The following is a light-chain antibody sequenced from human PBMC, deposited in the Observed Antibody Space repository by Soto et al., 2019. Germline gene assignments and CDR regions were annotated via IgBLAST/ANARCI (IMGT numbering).Light chain of an antibody. V-gene: IGLV2-14*01. CDR3: SSYTSTTNVPFV. CDR2: DVS. Sequence: QSALAQPASVSGSPGQSITISCTGTSSDIGDSNFVSWYQHHPGKAPKLLIYDVSDRPSRISGRFSGSKSANTASLTISGLQAEDEAFYYCSSYTSTTNVPFVFGTGTQLTVL. J-gene: IGLJ6*01. CDR1: SSDIGDSNF.